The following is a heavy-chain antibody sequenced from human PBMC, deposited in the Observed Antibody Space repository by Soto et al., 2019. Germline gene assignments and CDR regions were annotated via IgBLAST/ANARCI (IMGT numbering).Heavy chain of an antibody. D-gene: IGHD2-21*01. CDR3: VRDHYCSSSPCYFRPGNY. V-gene: IGHV1-18*01. Sequence: QVQLVQSGAEVKKPGASVRVSCKASGYSFTNYGISWVRQAPGQGLEWMGWISGDNVNTNYIEKLQGRVTMTADTATTPACMELRSLRADDTALYYCVRDHYCSSSPCYFRPGNYWGQGTLVTVSS. CDR2: ISGDNVNT. CDR1: GYSFTNYG. J-gene: IGHJ4*02.